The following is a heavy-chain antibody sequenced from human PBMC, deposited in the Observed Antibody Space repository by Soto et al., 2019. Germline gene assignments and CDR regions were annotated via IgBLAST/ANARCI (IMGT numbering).Heavy chain of an antibody. J-gene: IGHJ5*02. CDR3: ARVGPCAEAWFGP. CDR2: ISLYSDGT. Sequence: QVQLVQSGGEVKRPGASVKVSCKTSGYTFSNYGISWVRQAPGQALEWMGWISLYSDGTNYAQKFQGRVSMTTDTTTTTAYMERRSLRSEDTGVYNCARVGPCAEAWFGPWGQGPLFPVSS. V-gene: IGHV1-18*01. CDR1: GYTFSNYG.